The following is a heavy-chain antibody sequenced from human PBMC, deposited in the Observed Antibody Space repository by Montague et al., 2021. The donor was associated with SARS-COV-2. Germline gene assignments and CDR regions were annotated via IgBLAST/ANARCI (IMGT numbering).Heavy chain of an antibody. J-gene: IGHJ6*02. CDR1: GFTFSSYR. Sequence: SLRLSCAASGFTFSSYRMNWARQAPGKGLKWVSSISSSSSYIYYADSVKGRFTISRDNAKNSLYLQMNSLRAEDTAVYYCARDPLDYGLWSSGSYYNAYYYYYGMDVWGQGTTVTVSS. CDR3: ARDPLDYGLWSSGSYYNAYYYYYGMDV. CDR2: ISSSSSYI. V-gene: IGHV3-21*01. D-gene: IGHD3-10*01.